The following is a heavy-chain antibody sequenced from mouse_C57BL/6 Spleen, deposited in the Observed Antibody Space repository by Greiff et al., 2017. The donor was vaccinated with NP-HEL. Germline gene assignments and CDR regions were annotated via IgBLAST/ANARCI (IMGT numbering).Heavy chain of an antibody. CDR1: GYSFTGYY. D-gene: IGHD3-2*02. CDR2: INPSTGGT. Sequence: VQLQQSGPELVKPGASVKISCKASGYSFTGYYMNWVKQSPEKSLEWIGEINPSTGGTTYNQKFKAKATLTVDKSSSTAYMQLKSLTSEDSAVYYCARGQLRLHYAMDYWGQGTSVTVSS. CDR3: ARGQLRLHYAMDY. V-gene: IGHV1-42*01. J-gene: IGHJ4*01.